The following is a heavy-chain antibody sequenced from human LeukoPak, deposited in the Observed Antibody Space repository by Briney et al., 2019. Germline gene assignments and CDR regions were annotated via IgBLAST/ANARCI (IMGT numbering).Heavy chain of an antibody. CDR2: ISGSGGST. V-gene: IGHV3-23*01. J-gene: IGHJ5*02. Sequence: GGSLRLSCAASGFTFSSYAMSWVRQAPGQGLEWVSVISGSGGSTYYADSVKGRFTISRDNSKNTLYLQMNSLRAEDTAVYYCAKVIAVAGTWSWFDPWAQGTLVTVSS. CDR3: AKVIAVAGTWSWFDP. D-gene: IGHD6-19*01. CDR1: GFTFSSYA.